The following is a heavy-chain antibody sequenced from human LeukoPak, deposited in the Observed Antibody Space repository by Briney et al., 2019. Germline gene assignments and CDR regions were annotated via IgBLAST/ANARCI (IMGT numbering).Heavy chain of an antibody. J-gene: IGHJ6*02. D-gene: IGHD3-9*01. Sequence: PSETLSLTCAVYGGSFSGYYWSWIRQPPGKGLEWIGEINHSGSTNYIPSLKSRVTISVDTSKNQFSLKLSSVTAADTAVYYCARGILPPLTGYYYHYYGMDVWGQGTTVTVSS. CDR1: GGSFSGYY. CDR3: ARGILPPLTGYYYHYYGMDV. V-gene: IGHV4-34*01. CDR2: INHSGST.